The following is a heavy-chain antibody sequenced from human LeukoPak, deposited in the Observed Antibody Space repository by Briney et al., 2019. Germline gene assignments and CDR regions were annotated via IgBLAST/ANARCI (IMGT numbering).Heavy chain of an antibody. V-gene: IGHV6-1*01. Sequence: SQTLSLTCAISGDSVSSNSATWTWFRQSPSRGLEWLGRTYYRSKWYNDYAVSMKSRITINPDTSKNQFSLQLNSVTPEDTAVYYCARLVGASWFDSWGQGTLVTVSS. D-gene: IGHD1-26*01. CDR1: GDSVSSNSAT. CDR2: TYYRSKWYN. CDR3: ARLVGASWFDS. J-gene: IGHJ5*01.